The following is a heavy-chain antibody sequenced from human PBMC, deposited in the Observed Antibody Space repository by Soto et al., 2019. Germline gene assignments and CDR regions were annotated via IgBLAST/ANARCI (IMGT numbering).Heavy chain of an antibody. D-gene: IGHD3-9*01. V-gene: IGHV4-34*01. Sequence: QVQLQQWGAGLLKPSETLSLNCGVSGGSFSGYYWSWIRQPPGKGLEWIWEINHSGSADYNPSLKSRVTISVDTSKTQISRKLSSVTAADSGVYYCAGETSDYDFLAAPTTFDIWGQGTMVSVSS. CDR1: GGSFSGYY. CDR2: INHSGSA. J-gene: IGHJ3*02. CDR3: AGETSDYDFLAAPTTFDI.